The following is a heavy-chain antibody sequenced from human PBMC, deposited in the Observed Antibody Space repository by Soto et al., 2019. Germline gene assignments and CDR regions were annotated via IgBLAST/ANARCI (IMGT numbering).Heavy chain of an antibody. CDR2: INHSGST. J-gene: IGHJ5*02. CDR1: GGSFSDYY. Sequence: QVQLQQWGAGLLKPSETLSLTCAVYGGSFSDYYWSWIRQPPGKGLEWIGEINHSGSTNYNPSLKSRLTIPVDTSKNQFSLKLTSVTAADTAVYYCARGRRNRNYVLVRENWFDPWGQGTLVTVSS. V-gene: IGHV4-34*01. D-gene: IGHD1-7*01. CDR3: ARGRRNRNYVLVRENWFDP.